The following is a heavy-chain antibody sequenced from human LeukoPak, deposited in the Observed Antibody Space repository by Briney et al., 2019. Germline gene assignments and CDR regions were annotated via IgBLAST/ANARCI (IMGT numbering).Heavy chain of an antibody. D-gene: IGHD3-16*01. CDR3: AGLNVGAGFGMDV. J-gene: IGHJ6*04. V-gene: IGHV4-34*01. CDR1: GGSFSGYY. Sequence: SETLSLTCAVYGGSFSGYYWSWIRQPPGKGLEWIGEINHSGSTNYNPSLKSRVTISVDTSKNQFSLKLSSVTAADTAVYYCAGLNVGAGFGMDVWGKGTTVTASS. CDR2: INHSGST.